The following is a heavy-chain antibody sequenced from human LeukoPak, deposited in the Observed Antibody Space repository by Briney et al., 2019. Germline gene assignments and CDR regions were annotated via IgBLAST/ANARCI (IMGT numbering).Heavy chain of an antibody. V-gene: IGHV3-30*02. CDR1: GFTFSSYG. Sequence: GGSLRLSCAASGFTFSSYGMHWVRQAPGKGLEWVAFIRYDGSNKYYADSVKGRFTISRDNSKNTLYLQMNSLRAEDTAVYYCAIVGSATNLFDYWGQGTLVTVSS. J-gene: IGHJ4*02. D-gene: IGHD5-24*01. CDR3: AIVGSATNLFDY. CDR2: IRYDGSNK.